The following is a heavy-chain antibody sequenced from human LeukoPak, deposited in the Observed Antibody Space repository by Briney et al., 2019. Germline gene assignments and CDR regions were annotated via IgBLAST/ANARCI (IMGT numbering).Heavy chain of an antibody. D-gene: IGHD3-22*01. CDR3: ARDSSHESELYYYDSSGYYYLYYFDY. CDR1: GFTFSSYS. J-gene: IGHJ4*02. V-gene: IGHV3-48*01. CDR2: ISSSSSNI. Sequence: GGSLRLSCAASGFTFSSYSIEWVSQAPGEWLECVLYISSSSSNIYHTDSAKGRFTISRDNAKNSLYLQMNSLRAEDTAVYYCARDSSHESELYYYDSSGYYYLYYFDYWGQGTLVTVSS.